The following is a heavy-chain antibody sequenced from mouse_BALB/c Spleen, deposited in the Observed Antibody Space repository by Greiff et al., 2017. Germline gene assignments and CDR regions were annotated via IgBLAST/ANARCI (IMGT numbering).Heavy chain of an antibody. CDR1: GFTFSSYA. CDR3: AREGDGYYDY. Sequence: EVKVEESGGGLVKPGGSLKLSCAASGFTFSSYAMSWVRQTPEKRLEWVATISSGGSYTYYPDSVKGRFTISRDNAKNTLYLQMSSLRSEDTAMYYCAREGDGYYDYWGQGTTLTVSS. V-gene: IGHV5-9-3*01. D-gene: IGHD2-3*01. CDR2: ISSGGSYT. J-gene: IGHJ2*01.